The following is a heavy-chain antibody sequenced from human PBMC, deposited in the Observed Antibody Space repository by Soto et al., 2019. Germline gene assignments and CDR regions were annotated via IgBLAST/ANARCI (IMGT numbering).Heavy chain of an antibody. CDR1: GFTFSSYA. CDR2: ISGSGGST. Sequence: GGSLRLSCAASGFTFSSYAMSWVRQAPGKGLEWVSAISGSGGSTYYADSVKGRFTISRDNSKNTLYLQMNSLRAEDTAVYYCAKDGAYDYVWGSYRWWGIDYWGQGTLVTVSS. J-gene: IGHJ4*02. D-gene: IGHD3-16*02. V-gene: IGHV3-23*01. CDR3: AKDGAYDYVWGSYRWWGIDY.